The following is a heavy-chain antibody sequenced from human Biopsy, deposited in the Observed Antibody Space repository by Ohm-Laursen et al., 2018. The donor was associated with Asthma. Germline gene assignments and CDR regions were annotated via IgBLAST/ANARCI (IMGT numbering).Heavy chain of an antibody. V-gene: IGHV2-70*04. Sequence: PQTLTLTCSFSGFSLSSSGANVNWIRQPPVKALEWLARIYWEEDKFYSTSLRTRLTISKGSSEDQVVLTMTNMGPVDTATYYCTRHNDYWGPGILVTVSS. CDR1: GFSLSSSGAN. CDR2: IYWEEDK. J-gene: IGHJ4*02. CDR3: TRHNDY. D-gene: IGHD1-14*01.